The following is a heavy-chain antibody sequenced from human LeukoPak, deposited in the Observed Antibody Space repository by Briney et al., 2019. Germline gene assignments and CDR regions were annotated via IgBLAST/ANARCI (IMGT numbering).Heavy chain of an antibody. CDR3: AREAVAGTKYYYYYYMDV. Sequence: SETLSLTCTVSGGSISSSSYYWGWIRQPPGKGLEWIGRIYTSGSTNYNPSLKSRVTMSVDTSKNQFSLKLSSVTAADTAVYYCAREAVAGTKYYYYYYMDVWGKGTTVTISS. CDR2: IYTSGST. V-gene: IGHV4-39*07. CDR1: GGSISSSSYY. D-gene: IGHD6-19*01. J-gene: IGHJ6*03.